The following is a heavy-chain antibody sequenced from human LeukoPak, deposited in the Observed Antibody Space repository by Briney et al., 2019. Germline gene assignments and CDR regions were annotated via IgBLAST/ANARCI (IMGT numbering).Heavy chain of an antibody. V-gene: IGHV3-48*03. CDR1: GFTFSSYE. J-gene: IGHJ4*02. CDR2: ISSSGSTI. D-gene: IGHD3-9*01. CDR3: AKDRWPRGHDILTGYLVY. Sequence: GGSLRLSCAASGFTFSSYEMNWVRQAPGKGLEWVSYISSSGSTIYYADSVKGRFTISRDNAKNSLYLQMNSLRAEDTALYYCAKDRWPRGHDILTGYLVYWGQGTLVTVSS.